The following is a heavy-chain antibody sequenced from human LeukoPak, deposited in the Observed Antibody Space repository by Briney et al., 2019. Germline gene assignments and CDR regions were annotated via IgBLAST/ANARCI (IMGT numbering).Heavy chain of an antibody. CDR3: ARHARWIQLWFQAFDI. CDR2: IYYSGST. CDR1: GGSISSSSYY. V-gene: IGHV4-39*01. Sequence: PSETLSLTCTVSGGSISSSSYYWGWIRQPPGKGLEWIGSIYYSGSTYYNPALKSRVTISVDTSKTQFSLNLSSVTAADTAVYYCARHARWIQLWFQAFDIWGQGTMVTVSS. J-gene: IGHJ3*02. D-gene: IGHD5-18*01.